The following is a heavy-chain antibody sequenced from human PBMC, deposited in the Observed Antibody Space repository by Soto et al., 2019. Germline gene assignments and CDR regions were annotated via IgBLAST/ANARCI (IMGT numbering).Heavy chain of an antibody. CDR2: ISSSSSYI. Sequence: GGSLRLSCAASGFTFSSYSMNWVRQAPGKGLEWVSSISSSSSYIYYADSVKGRFTISRDNAKNSLYMQMNSLRAEDTAVYYCARARVAGTCDYWGQGTLVTVSS. CDR3: ARARVAGTCDY. CDR1: GFTFSSYS. V-gene: IGHV3-21*01. D-gene: IGHD6-19*01. J-gene: IGHJ4*02.